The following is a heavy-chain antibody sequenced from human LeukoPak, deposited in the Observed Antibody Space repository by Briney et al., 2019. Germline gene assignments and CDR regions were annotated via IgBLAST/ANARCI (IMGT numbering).Heavy chain of an antibody. D-gene: IGHD3-10*01. J-gene: IGHJ1*01. V-gene: IGHV3-23*01. CDR3: AKDLGYYGSGSFQQ. CDR2: ISGSGGST. CDR1: GFTFSSYA. Sequence: GGSLRLSCAASGFTFSSYAMSWVRQAPGKGLEWVSAISGSGGSTYYADSVKGRFTISRDNSKNTLHLQMNSLRAEDTAVYYCAKDLGYYGSGSFQQGGQGTLVTVSS.